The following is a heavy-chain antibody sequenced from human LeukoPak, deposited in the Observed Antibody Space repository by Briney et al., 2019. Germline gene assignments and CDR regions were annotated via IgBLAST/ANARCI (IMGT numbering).Heavy chain of an antibody. D-gene: IGHD3/OR15-3a*01. CDR3: ARGGIGLRPNNFDY. CDR2: INPSSGGT. Sequence: ASVKVSCKASGYTFINYYLHWVRQAPGQGLEWMGIINPSSGGTSYAQKFQGRVTMTRATSTSTVYMELSSLRPEDTAVYYCARGGIGLRPNNFDYWGQGTLVTVSS. CDR1: GYTFINYY. J-gene: IGHJ4*02. V-gene: IGHV1-46*01.